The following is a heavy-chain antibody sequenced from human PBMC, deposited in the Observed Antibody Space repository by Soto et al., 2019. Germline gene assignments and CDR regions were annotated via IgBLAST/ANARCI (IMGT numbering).Heavy chain of an antibody. Sequence: SETLSLTCTVSGGSISSYYWSWIRQPPGKGLEWIGYIYYSGSTNYNPSLKSRVTISVDTSKNQFSLKLSSVTAADTAVYYCARAGSGFLWSGGSCYYDYYYRMDVWGQGTTVTVS. D-gene: IGHD2-15*01. J-gene: IGHJ6*02. V-gene: IGHV4-59*01. CDR2: IYYSGST. CDR3: ARAGSGFLWSGGSCYYDYYYRMDV. CDR1: GGSISSYY.